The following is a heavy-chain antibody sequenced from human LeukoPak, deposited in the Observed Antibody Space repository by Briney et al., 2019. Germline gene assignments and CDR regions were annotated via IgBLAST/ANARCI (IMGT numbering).Heavy chain of an antibody. J-gene: IGHJ4*02. CDR2: ISVYNGNT. CDR1: GYTLTRYG. Sequence: AAVKVSRKASGYTLTRYGISWVRQAPRQGVEWVGWISVYNGNTNYAQTPQGRVTMNTDTSTTTASMDLGRRRPGAPAVYYLARERARRSTSCPDYWRQGTLVSVSS. D-gene: IGHD2-2*01. CDR3: ARERARRSTSCPDY. V-gene: IGHV1-18*01.